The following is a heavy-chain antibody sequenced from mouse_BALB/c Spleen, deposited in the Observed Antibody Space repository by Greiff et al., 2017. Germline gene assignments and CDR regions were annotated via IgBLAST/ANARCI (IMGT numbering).Heavy chain of an antibody. D-gene: IGHD3-3*01. Sequence: QVQLQQSGPELVKPGASVKISCKASGYSFTSYYIHWVKQRPGQGLEWIGWIFPGSGNTKYNEKFKGKATLTADTSSSTAYMQLSSLTSEDSAVYCCARSRDRWYFDYWGQGTTLTVSS. J-gene: IGHJ2*01. CDR3: ARSRDRWYFDY. V-gene: IGHV1-66*01. CDR1: GYSFTSYY. CDR2: IFPGSGNT.